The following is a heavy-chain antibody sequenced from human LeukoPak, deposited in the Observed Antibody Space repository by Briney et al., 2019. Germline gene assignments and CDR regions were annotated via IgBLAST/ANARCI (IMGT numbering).Heavy chain of an antibody. CDR3: ARAASPYTGYDSY. D-gene: IGHD5-12*01. V-gene: IGHV4-31*03. CDR2: IYYSGST. J-gene: IGHJ4*02. Sequence: PSETLSLTCTVSGGSISSGGYYWSWIRQHPGKGLEWIGYIYYSGSTYYNPSLKSRVTISVDTSKNQFSLKLSSVTAADTAVYYCARAASPYTGYDSYWGQGTLVTVSS. CDR1: GGSISSGGYY.